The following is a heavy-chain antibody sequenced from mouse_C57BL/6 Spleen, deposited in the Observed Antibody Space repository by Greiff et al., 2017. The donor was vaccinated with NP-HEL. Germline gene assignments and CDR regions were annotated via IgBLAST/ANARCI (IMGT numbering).Heavy chain of an antibody. CDR1: GYTFTSYW. CDR3: AREGNYYGSSYWYFDV. J-gene: IGHJ1*03. CDR2: INPSNGGT. D-gene: IGHD1-1*01. Sequence: VQLQQPGTELVKPGASVKLSCKASGYTFTSYWMHWVKQRPGQGLEWIGNINPSNGGTNYNEKFKSKATLTVDKSSSTAYMQITSLTSEDSAVDYCAREGNYYGSSYWYFDVWGTGTTVTVSS. V-gene: IGHV1-53*01.